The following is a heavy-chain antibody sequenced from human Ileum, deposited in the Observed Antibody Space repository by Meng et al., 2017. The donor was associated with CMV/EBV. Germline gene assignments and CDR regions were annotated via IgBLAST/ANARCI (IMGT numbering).Heavy chain of an antibody. CDR2: ISYDGSNK. CDR1: ELTLSSYA. CDR3: AKDTLSGSSGWFDY. D-gene: IGHD6-19*01. J-gene: IGHJ4*02. Sequence: GASELTLSSYAMHWLRQAPGKGLEWVAVISYDGSNKYYADSVKGRFTISRDNSKNTLYLQMDSLRAEDTAVYYCAKDTLSGSSGWFDYWGQGTLVPSPQ. V-gene: IGHV3-30*18.